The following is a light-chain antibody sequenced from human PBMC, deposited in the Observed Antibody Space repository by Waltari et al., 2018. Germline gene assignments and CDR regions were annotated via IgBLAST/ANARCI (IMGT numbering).Light chain of an antibody. CDR1: QSVFHSSTYGNA. V-gene: IGKV4-1*01. J-gene: IGKJ2*01. CDR3: QQYYSIPYT. Sequence: DIVMTQSPDFLPVSLRDGATISSRSSQSVFHSSTYGNAIAGFQQRPGQPPNLLIYWTSTRESGVPDRFSGSGSGTDFTLTISSLQAEDVAVYYCQQYYSIPYTFGPGTKLEIK. CDR2: WTS.